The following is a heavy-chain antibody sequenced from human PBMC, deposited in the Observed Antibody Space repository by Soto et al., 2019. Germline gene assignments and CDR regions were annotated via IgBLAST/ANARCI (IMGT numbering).Heavy chain of an antibody. J-gene: IGHJ5*02. D-gene: IGHD6-6*01. CDR1: GYTFTSYG. Sequence: ASVKVSCKASGYTFTSYGISWVRQAPGQGLEWMGWISAYNGNTNYAQKLQGRVTMTTDTSTSTAYMELRSLRSDDTAVYYCAREEGQYSSSHWFDPWGQGTLVTVSS. CDR2: ISAYNGNT. V-gene: IGHV1-18*01. CDR3: AREEGQYSSSHWFDP.